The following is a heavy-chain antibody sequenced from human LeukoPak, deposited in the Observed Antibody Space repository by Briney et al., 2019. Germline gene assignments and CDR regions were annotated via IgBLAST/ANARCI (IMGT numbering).Heavy chain of an antibody. J-gene: IGHJ4*02. Sequence: GGSLRLSCAASGFTFSSYSMNWVRQAPGKGLKWVSSISRSSSYIYYADSVKGRFTISRDNAKNSLYLQMNSLRAEDTAVYYCARDGVLLWFGEFFDYWGQGTLVTVSS. CDR2: ISRSSSYI. CDR1: GFTFSSYS. CDR3: ARDGVLLWFGEFFDY. V-gene: IGHV3-21*01. D-gene: IGHD3-10*01.